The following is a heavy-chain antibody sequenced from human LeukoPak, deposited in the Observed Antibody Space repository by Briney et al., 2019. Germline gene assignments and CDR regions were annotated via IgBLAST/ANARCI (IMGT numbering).Heavy chain of an antibody. CDR3: AKGRGAAAADGMYA. D-gene: IGHD6-25*01. CDR2: LSGSGSST. CDR1: GFTFRYYG. Sequence: GGSLRLSCAASGFTFRYYGVSWVRQAPGKGLEWVSSLSGSGSSTHYADSVKGRFTISRDNSKNTLYLQMNSLRAEDTAVYYCAKGRGAAAADGMYAWGQGTTVTVPS. V-gene: IGHV3-23*01. J-gene: IGHJ6*02.